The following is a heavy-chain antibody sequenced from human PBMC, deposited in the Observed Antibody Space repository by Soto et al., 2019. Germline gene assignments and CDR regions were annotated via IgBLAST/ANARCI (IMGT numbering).Heavy chain of an antibody. CDR2: IIPIFGTA. D-gene: IGHD2-15*01. Sequence: SVKVSCKASGGTFSSYAISWVRQAPGQGLEWMGGIIPIFGTANYAQKFQGRVTITADKSTSTVYMELSSLGSDDTAVYFCARGLECRGYCLDKPTWFGPWGQGSLVTVSS. CDR3: ARGLECRGYCLDKPTWFGP. J-gene: IGHJ5*02. V-gene: IGHV1-69*06. CDR1: GGTFSSYA.